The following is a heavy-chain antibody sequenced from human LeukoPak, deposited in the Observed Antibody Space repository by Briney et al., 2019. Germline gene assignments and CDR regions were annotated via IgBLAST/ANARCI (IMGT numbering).Heavy chain of an antibody. CDR3: ARAHFYDFWSGYYYFDY. D-gene: IGHD3-3*01. Sequence: PQTLSLTCTVSGGSISSGDYYWSWIRQPPGKGLEWIGYIYYSGSTYYNPSLKSRVTISVDTSKNQFSLKLSSVTAADTAVYYCARAHFYDFWSGYYYFDYWGQGTLVTVSS. CDR2: IYYSGST. J-gene: IGHJ4*02. CDR1: GGSISSGDYY. V-gene: IGHV4-30-4*08.